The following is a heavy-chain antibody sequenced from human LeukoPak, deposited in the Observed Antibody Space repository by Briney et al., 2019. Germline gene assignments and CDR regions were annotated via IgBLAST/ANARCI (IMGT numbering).Heavy chain of an antibody. D-gene: IGHD6-19*01. CDR3: ARTGSSGWTAFDI. CDR2: ISYDGSNK. V-gene: IGHV3-30*04. J-gene: IGHJ3*02. CDR1: RFTFSSYA. Sequence: PGGSLRLSCAASRFTFSSYAMHWVRQAPGKGLEWVAVISYDGSNKYYADSVKGRFTISRDNSKNTLYLQMNSLRAEDTAVYYCARTGSSGWTAFDIWGQGTMVTVSS.